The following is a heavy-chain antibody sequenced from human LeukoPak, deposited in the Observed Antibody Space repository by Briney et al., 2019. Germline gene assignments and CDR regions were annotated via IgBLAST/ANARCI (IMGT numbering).Heavy chain of an antibody. Sequence: GESLKISCEGSGYSFTTYWIGWVRQMPGKGLDWMGIIYPGDSDTTYSPSFQGQVTISADKSITTAYLQWRSLKASDTAMYYCARRDSSGYYYFDYWGQGTLVTVSA. CDR1: GYSFTTYW. V-gene: IGHV5-51*01. CDR3: ARRDSSGYYYFDY. D-gene: IGHD6-19*01. J-gene: IGHJ4*02. CDR2: IYPGDSDT.